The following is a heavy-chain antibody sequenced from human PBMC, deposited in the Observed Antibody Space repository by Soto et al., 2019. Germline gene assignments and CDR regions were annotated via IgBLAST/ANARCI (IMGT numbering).Heavy chain of an antibody. CDR1: GGSFSGYY. V-gene: IGHV4-34*01. D-gene: IGHD3-3*01. J-gene: IGHJ6*03. Sequence: SETLSLTCAVYGGSFSGYYWTWIRQPPGKGLEWIGEINHSGISNYNPSLKSRVTISVDTSKNQFSLKLSSVTAADTAVYYCASLYDFWSGYYTGYYYYYMDVWGKGTTVT. CDR2: INHSGIS. CDR3: ASLYDFWSGYYTGYYYYYMDV.